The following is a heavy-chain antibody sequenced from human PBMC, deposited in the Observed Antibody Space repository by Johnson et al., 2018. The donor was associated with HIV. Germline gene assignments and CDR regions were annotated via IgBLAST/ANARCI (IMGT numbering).Heavy chain of an antibody. CDR2: IKSKTAGGTT. Sequence: LVKPGGSLRLSCAASGFTVSNAWMTWVRQAPGKGLEWVGRIKSKTAGGTTDYAAPVKGRFPISRDNSKNTLYLQMTSLRAEDTAVYYCARAMTTVSTWAFDSWGQGTMVTVSS. V-gene: IGHV3-15*01. D-gene: IGHD4-17*01. CDR3: ARAMTTVSTWAFDS. J-gene: IGHJ3*02. CDR1: GFTVSNAW.